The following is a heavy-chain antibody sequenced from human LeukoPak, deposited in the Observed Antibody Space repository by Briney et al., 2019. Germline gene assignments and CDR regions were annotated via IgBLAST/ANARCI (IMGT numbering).Heavy chain of an antibody. Sequence: ASVKVSCKASGYTFTGYYMHWVRQAPGQGLEWMGWISAYNGNTNYAQKLQGRVTMTTDTSTSTAYMELRSLRSDDTAVYYCARDVSYSGSYMVGGFDYWGQGTLVTVSS. V-gene: IGHV1-18*04. CDR3: ARDVSYSGSYMVGGFDY. J-gene: IGHJ4*02. D-gene: IGHD1-26*01. CDR2: ISAYNGNT. CDR1: GYTFTGYY.